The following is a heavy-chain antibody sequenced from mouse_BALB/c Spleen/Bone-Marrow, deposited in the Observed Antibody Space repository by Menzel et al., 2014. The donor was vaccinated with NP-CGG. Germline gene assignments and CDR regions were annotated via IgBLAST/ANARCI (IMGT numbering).Heavy chain of an antibody. CDR2: IWRGGST. CDR1: GFSLSSYG. Sequence: QVQLQQSGPGLVQPSESLSITCTVSGFSLSSYGVHWVRQSPGKGLEWLGAIWRGGSTDYNAAFMSRLSITRDNSKSQVFFKMSSLQPDDTAIYYCAKNLMGYFDVWGAGTTVTVSS. J-gene: IGHJ1*01. V-gene: IGHV2-5*01. CDR3: AKNLMGYFDV.